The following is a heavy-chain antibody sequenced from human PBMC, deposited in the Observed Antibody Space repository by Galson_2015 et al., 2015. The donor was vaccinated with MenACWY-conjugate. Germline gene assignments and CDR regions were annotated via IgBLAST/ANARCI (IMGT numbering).Heavy chain of an antibody. CDR1: GDSVSNNSAA. CDR2: TYYKTKWNT. D-gene: IGHD2/OR15-2a*01. CDR3: AREAMFSINFYAIDS. J-gene: IGHJ4*02. V-gene: IGHV6-1*01. Sequence: CAISGDSVSNNSAAWNWIRQPPSRGLEWLGRTYYKTKWNTDYAASVRGRTTIIPDTSKNRISLQLSSLTPEDTSIYYCAREAMFSINFYAIDSLGPGTLVTVSS.